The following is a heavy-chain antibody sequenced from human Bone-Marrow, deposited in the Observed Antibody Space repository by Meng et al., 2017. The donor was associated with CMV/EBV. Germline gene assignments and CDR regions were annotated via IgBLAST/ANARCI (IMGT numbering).Heavy chain of an antibody. Sequence: SVKVSCKASGGTFSSYAISWVRQAPGQGLEWMGGIIPILGIANYAQKFQGRVTITADKSTSTAYMELRSLRSDDTAVYYCARDPGAYYDFWSGWVYWGQRTVVTVSS. CDR3: ARDPGAYYDFWSGWVY. D-gene: IGHD3-3*01. V-gene: IGHV1-69*10. CDR1: GGTFSSYA. CDR2: IIPILGIA. J-gene: IGHJ4*02.